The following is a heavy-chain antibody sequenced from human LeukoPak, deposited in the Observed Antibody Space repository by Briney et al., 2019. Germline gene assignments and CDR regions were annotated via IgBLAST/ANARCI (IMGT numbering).Heavy chain of an antibody. CDR1: GFTXSSYA. CDR2: ISYDGSSK. V-gene: IGHV3-30-3*01. Sequence: GGSLRLSCAASGFTXSSYAMHWVRQAPAKGLQWVAVISYDGSSKYYTDSVKGRFTISRDNSKNTLYLQMNALRADDTAVYFCARDLMATIYYYYGMDVWGRGTTVTVSS. D-gene: IGHD5-24*01. J-gene: IGHJ6*02. CDR3: ARDLMATIYYYYGMDV.